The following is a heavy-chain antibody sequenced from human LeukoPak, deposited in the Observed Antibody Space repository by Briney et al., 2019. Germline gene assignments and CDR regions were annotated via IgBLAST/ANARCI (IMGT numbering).Heavy chain of an antibody. V-gene: IGHV3-33*01. Sequence: PGRSLRLSCAASGFTFSSYGILWVRQAPGKGLEWVAVIWYDGSNKYYADSVKGRFTISGDQSKNTVYLQMNSLRADDTAVYYCARLGSGWAIDYWGQGTLVTVSS. D-gene: IGHD6-19*01. CDR3: ARLGSGWAIDY. CDR1: GFTFSSYG. J-gene: IGHJ4*02. CDR2: IWYDGSNK.